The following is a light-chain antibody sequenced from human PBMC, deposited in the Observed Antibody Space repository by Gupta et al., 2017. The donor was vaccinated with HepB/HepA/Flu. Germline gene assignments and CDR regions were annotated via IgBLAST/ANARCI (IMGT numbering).Light chain of an antibody. J-gene: IGKJ4*01. CDR3: RQQNRDPGVIT. V-gene: IGKV1-17*01. CDR1: QGIRND. CDR2: AAS. Sequence: DTQMTQSPSSLSASGVDRVTITCRASQGIRNDLGRYQKKPVNSSKRLIYAASSLQRGVKSRFRDSGPGTQCTLTIISRQPKDLAAYYCRQQNRDPGVITFGGGTKVETK.